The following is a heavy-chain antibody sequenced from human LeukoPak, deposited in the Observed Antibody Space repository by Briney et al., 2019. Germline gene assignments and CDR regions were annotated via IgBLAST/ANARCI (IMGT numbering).Heavy chain of an antibody. CDR2: ISGSGGIA. CDR3: AKGGYCSGGTCYPMDV. J-gene: IGHJ6*02. D-gene: IGHD2-15*01. CDR1: GFTFSSYA. V-gene: IGHV3-23*01. Sequence: GGSLRLSCAASGFTFSSYAMSWARQAPGKGPQWVSAISGSGGIAYYADSVKGRFAISRDNSKNTLYLQMNSLRAEDTAVYYCAKGGYCSGGTCYPMDVWGQGTTVTVSS.